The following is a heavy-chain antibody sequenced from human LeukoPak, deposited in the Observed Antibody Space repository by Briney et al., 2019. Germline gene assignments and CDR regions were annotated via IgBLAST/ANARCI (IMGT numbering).Heavy chain of an antibody. CDR2: ISSSGSTI. CDR1: GFTFSDYY. J-gene: IGHJ6*02. D-gene: IGHD6-13*01. CDR3: ARERYEAAAPHGYYYGMDV. Sequence: KTGGSLRLSCAASGFTFSDYYMSWIRQAPGKGLEWVSYISSSGSTIYYADSVKGRFTISRDNAKNSLYLQMNSLRAEDTAVYYCARERYEAAAPHGYYYGMDVWGQGTTVTVSS. V-gene: IGHV3-11*01.